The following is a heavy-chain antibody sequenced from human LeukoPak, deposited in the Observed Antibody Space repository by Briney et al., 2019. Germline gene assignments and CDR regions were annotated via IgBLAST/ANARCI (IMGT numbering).Heavy chain of an antibody. D-gene: IGHD2-2*01. CDR2: IIPIFGTA. Sequence: SVKVSCKASGGTFSSYAIRWVRQAPGQGLEWMGGIIPIFGTANYAQKFQGRVTITADESTSTAYMELSSLRSEDTAVYYCATSTPGYCSSTSCSNYYYYYMDVWGKGTTVTVSS. J-gene: IGHJ6*03. CDR3: ATSTPGYCSSTSCSNYYYYYMDV. CDR1: GGTFSSYA. V-gene: IGHV1-69*01.